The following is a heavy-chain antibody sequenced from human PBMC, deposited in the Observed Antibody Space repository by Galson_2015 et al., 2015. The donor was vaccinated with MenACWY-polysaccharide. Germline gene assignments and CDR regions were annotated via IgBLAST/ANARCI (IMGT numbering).Heavy chain of an antibody. V-gene: IGHV3-33*01. J-gene: IGHJ3*02. CDR3: AREGSRIVFHAFEI. CDR1: GSRFSHSG. D-gene: IGHD6-13*01. Sequence: SLRLSCAASGSRFSHSGMHWVRQAPGKGLEWVAVIQYDGSKIVYADSVKGRFTISRDNSKNTLFLEMNSLGAEDTAVYYCAREGSRIVFHAFEIWGQGTMVTVSS. CDR2: IQYDGSKI.